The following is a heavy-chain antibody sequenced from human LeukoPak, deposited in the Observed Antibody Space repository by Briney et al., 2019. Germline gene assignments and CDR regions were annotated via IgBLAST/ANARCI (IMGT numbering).Heavy chain of an antibody. J-gene: IGHJ4*02. CDR3: AKNLNWLQSDY. Sequence: PGGSLRLSCAASGFTFRSYWMNWFRQAPGKGLEYVATIKTDGSEQYYVDSVNGRFTISRDNAKNSLYLQMNSLRVEDTAIYYCAKNLNWLQSDYWGQGTLVTVSS. CDR1: GFTFRSYW. V-gene: IGHV3-7*01. CDR2: IKTDGSEQ. D-gene: IGHD5-24*01.